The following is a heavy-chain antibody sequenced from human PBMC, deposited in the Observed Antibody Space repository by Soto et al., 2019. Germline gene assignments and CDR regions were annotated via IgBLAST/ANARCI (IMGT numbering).Heavy chain of an antibody. Sequence: SETLSLTCSVSGGSMSSYYWTWLRQPAGKGLEWIGRVYSSGGTHYNPSLKSRVTISLDTSKNQFSLRLISVTAADTAVYYCARGQRFSDWFDPWGQGTVVTVSS. D-gene: IGHD3-3*01. CDR1: GGSMSSYY. CDR3: ARGQRFSDWFDP. J-gene: IGHJ5*02. V-gene: IGHV4-4*07. CDR2: VYSSGGT.